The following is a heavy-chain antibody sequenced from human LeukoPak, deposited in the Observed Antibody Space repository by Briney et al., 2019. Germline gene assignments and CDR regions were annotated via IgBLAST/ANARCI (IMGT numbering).Heavy chain of an antibody. CDR3: ARGQSYGHIDY. CDR2: MNPNSGNT. V-gene: IGHV1-8*03. J-gene: IGHJ4*02. D-gene: IGHD5-18*01. CDR1: GYTFTSYG. Sequence: AASVKVSCKASGYTFTSYGINWVRQATGQGLEWMGWMNPNSGNTGYAQKFQGRVTITRNTSISTAYMELSSLRSEDTAVYYCARGQSYGHIDYWGQGTLVTVSS.